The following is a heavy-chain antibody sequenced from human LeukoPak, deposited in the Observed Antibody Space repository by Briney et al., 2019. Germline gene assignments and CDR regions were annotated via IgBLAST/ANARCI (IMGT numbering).Heavy chain of an antibody. CDR3: AKGGPGSSSHY. CDR2: IYSDNT. D-gene: IGHD6-6*01. V-gene: IGHV3-53*01. CDR1: GFTVSSNS. J-gene: IGHJ4*02. Sequence: GGSLRLSCTVSGFTVSSNSMSWVRQAPGKGLEWVSFIYSDNTHYSDSVKGRFTISRDNSKNTLYLQMNSLRAEDTAVYYCAKGGPGSSSHYWGQGTLVTVSS.